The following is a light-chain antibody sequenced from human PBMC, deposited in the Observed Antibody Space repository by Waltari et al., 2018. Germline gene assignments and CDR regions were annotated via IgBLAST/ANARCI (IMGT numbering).Light chain of an antibody. CDR3: LSYTTSYTWL. CDR1: SSDLGTYYF. J-gene: IGLJ3*02. Sequence: QSALTQPASVSGSPVQSLTISCAGSSSDLGTYYFVTWYQQLPGTVPKLILFDVNKRPSGISARFSGSKSGNTASLTISGLLPEDEADYFCLSYTTSYTWLFGGGTRVTVL. CDR2: DVN. V-gene: IGLV2-14*03.